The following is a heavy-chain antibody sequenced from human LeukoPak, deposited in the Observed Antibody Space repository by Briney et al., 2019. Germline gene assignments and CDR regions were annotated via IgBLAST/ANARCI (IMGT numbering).Heavy chain of an antibody. D-gene: IGHD3-10*01. CDR3: AKGGGSGSYYIFDF. Sequence: GGSLRLSCVASGFTFGTYAMNWVRQAPGKGLEWVSGISGGGGGTYYGDSVKGRFTISRDNSKNTVYLQMDNLRADDTAVYYCAKGGGSGSYYIFDFWGQGTLVTVSS. CDR1: GFTFGTYA. V-gene: IGHV3-23*01. CDR2: ISGGGGGT. J-gene: IGHJ4*02.